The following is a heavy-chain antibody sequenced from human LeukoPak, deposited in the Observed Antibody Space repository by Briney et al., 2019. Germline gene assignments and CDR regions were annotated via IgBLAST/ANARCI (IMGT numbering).Heavy chain of an antibody. D-gene: IGHD3-16*02. CDR2: IDPSDSYT. J-gene: IGHJ6*02. V-gene: IGHV5-10-1*01. CDR1: GYSFTSYW. Sequence: GESLEISFKGSGYSFTSYWISWVRQMPGKGLEWMGRIDPSDSYTNYSPSFQGHVTISADKSISTAFLQWSSLKASDTAMYYCARVVREEDGMDVWGQGTTVTVSS. CDR3: ARVVREEDGMDV.